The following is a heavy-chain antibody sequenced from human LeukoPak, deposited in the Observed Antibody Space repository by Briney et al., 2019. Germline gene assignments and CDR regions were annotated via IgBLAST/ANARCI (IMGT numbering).Heavy chain of an antibody. V-gene: IGHV5-51*01. Sequence: GESLKISCKGSGYSFTNYWIGWVRQRPGKGLEWMGIIFPGDSDTRYSPSFQGQVTISVDKSISTAYLQWTSLKASDTATYYCARQLSEYSRSGSPFDYWGQGSLVTVST. CDR1: GYSFTNYW. J-gene: IGHJ4*02. D-gene: IGHD3-10*01. CDR2: IFPGDSDT. CDR3: ARQLSEYSRSGSPFDY.